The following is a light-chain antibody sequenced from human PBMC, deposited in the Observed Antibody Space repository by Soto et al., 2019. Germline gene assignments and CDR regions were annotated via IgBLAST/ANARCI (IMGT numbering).Light chain of an antibody. CDR2: GAS. CDR1: QGVGSNY. J-gene: IGKJ1*01. V-gene: IGKV3-20*01. CDR3: QQYGSSPWT. Sequence: EIVLTQSPGTLSLSPGERATLSCKASQGVGSNYLAWYQQKPGQATRPLIYGASSRATGIPDRFSGSGSGEDFPLTISRLEPEDCAVYYCQQYGSSPWTFGQGTTVEIK.